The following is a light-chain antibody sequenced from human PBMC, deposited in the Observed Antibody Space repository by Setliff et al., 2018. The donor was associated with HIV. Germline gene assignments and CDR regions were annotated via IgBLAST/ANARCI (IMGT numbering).Light chain of an antibody. CDR3: LVAYSNSVV. J-gene: IGLJ2*01. CDR2: ATN. CDR1: TGAVTSGHY. Sequence: QAMVTQEPSLTVSPGETVTLTCGSNTGAVTSGHYPSWLQQKPGQAPKTLISATNKKHSWTPARFSGSLFGGKAALTLSGAQPEDEADYYCLVAYSNSVVFGGGTKVTVL. V-gene: IGLV7-46*01.